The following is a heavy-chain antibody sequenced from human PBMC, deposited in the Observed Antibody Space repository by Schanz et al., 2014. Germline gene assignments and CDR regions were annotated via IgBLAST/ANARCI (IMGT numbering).Heavy chain of an antibody. D-gene: IGHD2-2*01. J-gene: IGHJ5*02. CDR1: GFTFRGYA. CDR3: ARAGYDADNWFDP. Sequence: EVQLLESGGGLVQPGGSLRLSCAASGFTFRGYAMSWVRQAPGRGLEWVSAISASGGTTYYADSVKGRFTISRDNSKNTLYLQMSSLRAEDTAVYYCARAGYDADNWFDPWGQGTLVTVSS. CDR2: ISASGGTT. V-gene: IGHV3-23*01.